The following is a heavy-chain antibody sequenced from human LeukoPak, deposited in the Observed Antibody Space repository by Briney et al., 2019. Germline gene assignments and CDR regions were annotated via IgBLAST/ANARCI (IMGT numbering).Heavy chain of an antibody. CDR2: ISGSGGGT. J-gene: IGHJ4*02. CDR3: VKQLLALGY. CDR1: GFTFSRYV. V-gene: IGHV3-23*01. Sequence: GGSLRLSCAASGFTFSRYVMSWVRQAPGKGLEWVSAISGSGGGTYYADSVKGRFTISRDNSKNTLYLQMNSLRAEDTAVYYCVKQLLALGYWGQGTLVTVSS. D-gene: IGHD3-3*01.